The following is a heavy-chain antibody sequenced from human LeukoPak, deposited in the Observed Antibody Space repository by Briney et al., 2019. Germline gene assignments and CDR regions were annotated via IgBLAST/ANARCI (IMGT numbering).Heavy chain of an antibody. J-gene: IGHJ3*02. CDR3: ARAWGYCTNGVCRTDAFDI. CDR1: GFTFSSYS. Sequence: GGSLRLSCAASGFTFSSYSMNWVRQAPGKGLEWVSYISSSSSTIYYADSVKGRFTISRDNAKNSLYLQMNSLRDGDTAVYYCARAWGYCTNGVCRTDAFDIWGQGTMVTVSS. V-gene: IGHV3-48*02. D-gene: IGHD2-8*01. CDR2: ISSSSSTI.